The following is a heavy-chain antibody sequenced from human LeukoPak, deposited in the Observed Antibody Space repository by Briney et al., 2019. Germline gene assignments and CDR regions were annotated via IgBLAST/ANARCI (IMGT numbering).Heavy chain of an antibody. V-gene: IGHV3-11*04. CDR3: ARGKSNYGDYVDY. D-gene: IGHD4-17*01. Sequence: GGSLRLSCAASGFTFSDYYMSWIRQAPGKGLEWVSYISSSGSTLYYADSVKGRFTISRDNAKNSLYLQMNSLRADDTAVYYCARGKSNYGDYVDYWGQGTLVTVSS. CDR2: ISSSGSTL. CDR1: GFTFSDYY. J-gene: IGHJ4*02.